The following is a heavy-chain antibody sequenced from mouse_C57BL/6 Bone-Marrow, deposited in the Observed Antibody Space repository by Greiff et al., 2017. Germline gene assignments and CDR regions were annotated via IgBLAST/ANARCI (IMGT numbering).Heavy chain of an antibody. V-gene: IGHV5-17*01. J-gene: IGHJ1*03. CDR3: ARPGYYGSSYEYFDV. CDR2: ISSGSSTI. D-gene: IGHD1-1*01. Sequence: EVKVEESGGGLVKPGGSLKLSCAVSGFTFSDYGMHWVRQAPEKGLEWVAYISSGSSTIYYADTVKGRFPISRDNAKNTLFLQMTSLRSEDTAMYYCARPGYYGSSYEYFDVWGTGTTVTVAS. CDR1: GFTFSDYG.